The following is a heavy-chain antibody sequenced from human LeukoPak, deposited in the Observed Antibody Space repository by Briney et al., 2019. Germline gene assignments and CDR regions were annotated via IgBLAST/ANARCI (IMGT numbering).Heavy chain of an antibody. CDR3: GSGLGFLEWLPRDFDY. CDR1: GFTFSSYS. CDR2: ISSSSSTI. V-gene: IGHV3-48*01. Sequence: GGSLRLSCAASGFTFSSYSMNWVRQAPGKGLEWVSYISSSSSTIYYADSVKGRFIISRDNAKNSLYLQMNSLRAEDTAVYYCGSGLGFLEWLPRDFDYWGQGTLVTVSS. D-gene: IGHD3-3*01. J-gene: IGHJ4*02.